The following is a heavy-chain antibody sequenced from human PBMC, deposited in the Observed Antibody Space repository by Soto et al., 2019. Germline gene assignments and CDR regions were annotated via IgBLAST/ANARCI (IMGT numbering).Heavy chain of an antibody. D-gene: IGHD2-15*01. V-gene: IGHV3-33*01. CDR1: GFTFSSYG. J-gene: IGHJ6*02. Sequence: PGGSLRLSCAASGFTFSSYGMHWVRQAPGKGLEWVAVIWYDGSNKYYADSVKGRFTISRDNSKNTLYLQMNSLRAEDTAVYYCARDRIVVVVAADYYYYGMDVWGQGTTVTVSS. CDR2: IWYDGSNK. CDR3: ARDRIVVVVAADYYYYGMDV.